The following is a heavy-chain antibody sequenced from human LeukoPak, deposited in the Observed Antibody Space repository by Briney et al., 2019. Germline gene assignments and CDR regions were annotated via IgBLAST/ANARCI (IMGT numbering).Heavy chain of an antibody. Sequence: SETLSLTCAVSGGSISSGGYSWSWIRQPPGKGLEWIGYIYHSESTYYNPSLKSRVTISVDRSKNQFSLKLSSVTAADTAVYYCARYCGGDCYSFDYWGQGTLVTVSS. D-gene: IGHD2-21*02. V-gene: IGHV4-30-2*01. CDR1: GGSISSGGYS. CDR2: IYHSEST. CDR3: ARYCGGDCYSFDY. J-gene: IGHJ4*02.